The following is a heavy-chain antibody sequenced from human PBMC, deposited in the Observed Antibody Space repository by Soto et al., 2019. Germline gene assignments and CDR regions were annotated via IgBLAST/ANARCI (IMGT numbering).Heavy chain of an antibody. CDR3: ARDGPKGIVVVPAAIDYGMDV. D-gene: IGHD2-2*01. Sequence: ASVKVSCKASGYTFTSYYMHWVRQAPGQRLEWMGIINPSGGSTSYAQKFQGRVTMTRDTSTSTVYMELSSLRSEDTAVYYCARDGPKGIVVVPAAIDYGMDVRGQGPTVTVSS. J-gene: IGHJ6*02. V-gene: IGHV1-46*01. CDR2: INPSGGST. CDR1: GYTFTSYY.